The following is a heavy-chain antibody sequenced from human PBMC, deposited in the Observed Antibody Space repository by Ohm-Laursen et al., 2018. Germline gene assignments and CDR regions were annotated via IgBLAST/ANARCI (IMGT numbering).Heavy chain of an antibody. V-gene: IGHV3-23*01. J-gene: IGHJ3*02. Sequence: SLRLSCAASGFTFSAYAMLWVRQAPGKGLEWVSVITGGGGLTYYAESLKGRFTISRDNSKHTLFLEVNSLRAEDTAVYYCAKDGSGYFLLNQAMGAFDIWGQGTMVTVSS. CDR2: ITGGGGLT. CDR3: AKDGSGYFLLNQAMGAFDI. CDR1: GFTFSAYA. D-gene: IGHD3-22*01.